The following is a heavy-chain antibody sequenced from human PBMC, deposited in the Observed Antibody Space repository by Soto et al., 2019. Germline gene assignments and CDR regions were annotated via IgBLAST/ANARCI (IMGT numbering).Heavy chain of an antibody. V-gene: IGHV3-30*03. Sequence: QVQLVESGGGVVQPGRSLRLSCAASGFTFGSYGLHWVRQPPGKGLEWVASILYDGSDKFYADSVKGRFTISRDDSKSTLYVQMDSLREDDTAVYYCARWEEMSHNPGGNYYYGMDVWGQGTTVTVSS. CDR2: ILYDGSDK. D-gene: IGHD1-26*01. CDR3: ARWEEMSHNPGGNYYYGMDV. CDR1: GFTFGSYG. J-gene: IGHJ6*02.